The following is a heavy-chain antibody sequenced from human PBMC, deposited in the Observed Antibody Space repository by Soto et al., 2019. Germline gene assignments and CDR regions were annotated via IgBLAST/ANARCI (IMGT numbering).Heavy chain of an antibody. D-gene: IGHD3-3*01. V-gene: IGHV3-7*01. CDR3: ARNYDFWSGYPYYYYYYGMDV. CDR2: IKQDGSEK. CDR1: GFTFSSYW. J-gene: IGHJ6*02. Sequence: PGGSLRLSCAASGFTFSSYWMSWVRQAPGKGLEWVANIKQDGSEKYYVDSVKGRFTISRGNAKNSLYLQMNSLRAEDTAVYYCARNYDFWSGYPYYYYYYGMDVWGQGTTVTVSS.